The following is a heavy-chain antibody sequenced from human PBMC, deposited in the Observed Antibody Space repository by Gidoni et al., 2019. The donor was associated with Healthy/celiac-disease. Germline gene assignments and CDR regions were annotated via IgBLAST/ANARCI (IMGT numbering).Heavy chain of an antibody. D-gene: IGHD2-21*02. J-gene: IGHJ3*02. CDR1: GFTFSSYS. CDR3: ARGLQVVVTAILAFDI. V-gene: IGHV3-21*01. CDR2: ISSSSSYI. Sequence: EVQLVESGGGLVKPGGSLRLSCAASGFTFSSYSMNWVRQAPGKGLGWVSSISSSSSYIYYADSVKGRFTISRDNAKNSLYLQMNSLRAEDTAVYYCARGLQVVVTAILAFDIWGQGTMVTVSS.